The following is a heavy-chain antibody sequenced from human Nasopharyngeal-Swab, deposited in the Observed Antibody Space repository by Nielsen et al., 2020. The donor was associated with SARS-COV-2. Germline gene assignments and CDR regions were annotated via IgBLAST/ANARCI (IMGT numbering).Heavy chain of an antibody. J-gene: IGHJ5*02. D-gene: IGHD6-19*01. CDR2: IIPILDIA. CDR1: GGTFSSYA. CDR3: ARERAYSSGLNWFDP. V-gene: IGHV1-69*10. Sequence: SVKVSCKASGGTFSSYAISWVRQAPGQGLEWMGGIIPILDIANYTQKFQGRVTITADKSTSTAYMELSSLRSEDTAVYYCARERAYSSGLNWFDPWGQGTLVTVSS.